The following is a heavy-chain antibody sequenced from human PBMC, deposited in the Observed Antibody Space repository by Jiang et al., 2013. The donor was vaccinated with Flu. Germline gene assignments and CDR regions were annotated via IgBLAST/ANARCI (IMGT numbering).Heavy chain of an antibody. CDR2: IYYSGST. J-gene: IGHJ4*02. V-gene: IGHV4-39*01. CDR3: ARREAGTPFDY. D-gene: IGHD1-1*01. Sequence: TLSLTCTVSGGSISSSSYYWGWIRQPPGKGLEWIGSIYYSGSTYYNPSLKSRVTISVDTSKNQFSLKLSSVTAADTAVYYCARREAGTPFDYWGQGTLVTVSS. CDR1: GGSISSSSYY.